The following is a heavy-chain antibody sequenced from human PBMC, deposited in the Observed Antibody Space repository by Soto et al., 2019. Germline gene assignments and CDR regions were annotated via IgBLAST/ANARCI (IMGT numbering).Heavy chain of an antibody. CDR1: GLTFNRYW. CDR2: INTDGSNT. J-gene: IGHJ5*02. Sequence: VSLRLSCAASGLTFNRYWMHWVRHAPGKGLVWVSHINTDGSNTNYADSVKGRSTISRDNAKSTLFLQMNSLRDEDTAVYYCAREFCSGGNCYTYYFDPWGQGIPVTVSS. D-gene: IGHD2-15*01. V-gene: IGHV3-74*01. CDR3: AREFCSGGNCYTYYFDP.